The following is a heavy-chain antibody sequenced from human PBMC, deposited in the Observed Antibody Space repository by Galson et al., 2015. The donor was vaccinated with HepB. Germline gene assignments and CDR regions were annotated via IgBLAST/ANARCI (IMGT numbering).Heavy chain of an antibody. CDR2: IIPIFGTA. V-gene: IGHV1-69*13. D-gene: IGHD2-15*01. Sequence: SVKVSCKASGGTFSSYAISWVRQAPGQGLEWMGGIIPIFGTANYAQKFQGRVTITADESTSTAYMELSSLRSEDTAVYYCAWYCSGGSCYSGWFDPWGQGTLVTVSS. CDR1: GGTFSSYA. J-gene: IGHJ5*02. CDR3: AWYCSGGSCYSGWFDP.